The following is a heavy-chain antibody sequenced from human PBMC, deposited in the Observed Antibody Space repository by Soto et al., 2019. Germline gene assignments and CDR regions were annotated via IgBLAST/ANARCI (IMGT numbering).Heavy chain of an antibody. CDR3: ARGNNWFDP. CDR1: GGSISGGSFY. Sequence: QLQESGPGLVKSSQTLSLTCTVSGGSISGGSFYWSWIRQFPGKGLEWLGYVDYSGSTYYNPSIKSRLFISADLAENQIFLKLSSVSVADTAVYYCARGNNWFDPWGQGALVTVSS. V-gene: IGHV4-31*03. CDR2: VDYSGST. J-gene: IGHJ5*02.